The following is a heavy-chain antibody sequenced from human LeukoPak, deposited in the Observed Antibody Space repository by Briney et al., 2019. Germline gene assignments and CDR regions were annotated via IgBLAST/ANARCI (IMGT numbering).Heavy chain of an antibody. V-gene: IGHV1-18*01. D-gene: IGHD2-15*01. CDR1: GYTFISYG. CDR2: ISANKGDT. J-gene: IGHJ4*02. CDR3: ARADIIVVAGATPVGSAFEY. Sequence: ASLKVSCKTSGYTFISYGISWLRQAPGQGIEWMGWISANKGDTEYAQKFQGRLTVTRDTSTSTAYMVLKRLKSDDTAVYYCARADIIVVAGATPVGSAFEYWGQGTLITVS.